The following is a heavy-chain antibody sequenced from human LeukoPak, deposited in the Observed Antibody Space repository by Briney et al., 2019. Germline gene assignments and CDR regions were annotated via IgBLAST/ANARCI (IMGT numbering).Heavy chain of an antibody. CDR2: ISYDGSNK. J-gene: IGHJ4*02. CDR3: ARDRKGIIRYYFDY. D-gene: IGHD3-10*01. Sequence: GGSLRLSCAASGFTFSSYAMHWVRQAPGKGLEWVAVISYDGSNKYYADSVKGRFTICRDNSKNTLYLQMNSLRAEDTAVYYCARDRKGIIRYYFDYWGQGTLVTVSS. V-gene: IGHV3-30-3*01. CDR1: GFTFSSYA.